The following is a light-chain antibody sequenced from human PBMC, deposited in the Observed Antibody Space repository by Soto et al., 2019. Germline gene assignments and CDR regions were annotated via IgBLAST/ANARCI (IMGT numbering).Light chain of an antibody. CDR1: QSVSNY. J-gene: IGKJ1*01. V-gene: IGKV3-11*01. Sequence: EIVLAQSPATLSVSPGERATLSCRASQSVSNYLAWYQQKPGQAPRLLIYDASNRATGIPARFSGSGSGTDFTLPISSLEPEDFAFYYCQQRSNWPPTFGQGTKVEFK. CDR3: QQRSNWPPT. CDR2: DAS.